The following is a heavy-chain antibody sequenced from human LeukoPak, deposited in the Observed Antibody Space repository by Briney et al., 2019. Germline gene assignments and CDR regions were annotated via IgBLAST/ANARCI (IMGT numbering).Heavy chain of an antibody. CDR1: GGSISSGGYY. Sequence: SQTLSLTCTVSGGSISSGGYYWSWIRQPPGEGLEWIGYIYHSGSTYYNPSLKSRVTISVDRSKNQFSLKLSSVTAADTAVYYCARVPVETGTQLLFFNWFDPWGQGTLVTVSS. CDR2: IYHSGST. CDR3: ARVPVETGTQLLFFNWFDP. D-gene: IGHD2-2*01. V-gene: IGHV4-30-2*01. J-gene: IGHJ5*02.